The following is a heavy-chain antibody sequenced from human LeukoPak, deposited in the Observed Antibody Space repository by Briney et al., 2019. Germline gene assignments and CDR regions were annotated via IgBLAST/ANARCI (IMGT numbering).Heavy chain of an antibody. CDR2: INPADSDT. CDR3: ARQCLFDY. D-gene: IGHD5/OR15-5a*01. J-gene: IGHJ4*02. V-gene: IGHV5-51*01. Sequence: HGESLKISCKGSGYNFASYWIGWVRQMPGKGLEWMGIINPADSDTRYSPSFQGQVTISADKSIGTTYLQWTSLKASDTAMYYCARQCLFDYWGQGTLVTVSS. CDR1: GYNFASYW.